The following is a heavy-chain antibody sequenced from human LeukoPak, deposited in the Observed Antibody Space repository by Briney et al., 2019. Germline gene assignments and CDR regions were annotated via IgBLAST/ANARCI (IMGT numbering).Heavy chain of an antibody. CDR1: GGSISSGGYY. CDR3: VAEEYGTGSYYKSAF. V-gene: IGHV4-31*03. CDR2: IYYSGST. D-gene: IGHD3-10*01. J-gene: IGHJ4*02. Sequence: SETLSLTCTVSGGSISSGGYYWSWIRQHPGKGLEWIGYIYYSGSTYYSPSLKSRVSISLDTSKSQFSLKLTSVTAADTAVYYCVAEEYGTGSYYKSAFWGKGALVTVSS.